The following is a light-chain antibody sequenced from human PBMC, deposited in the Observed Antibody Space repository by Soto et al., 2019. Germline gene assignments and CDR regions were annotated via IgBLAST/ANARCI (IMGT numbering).Light chain of an antibody. CDR1: QSVSSN. J-gene: IGKJ4*01. Sequence: EIVMTQSPATLSVSPGERATLSCRASQSVSSNLDWYQQKPGQAPRLLIYGASTRATCIPARFSGSGSGTEFTLTISSLQSEDFAVYYCQQYNNWPLTFGGGTKVEIK. CDR3: QQYNNWPLT. CDR2: GAS. V-gene: IGKV3-15*01.